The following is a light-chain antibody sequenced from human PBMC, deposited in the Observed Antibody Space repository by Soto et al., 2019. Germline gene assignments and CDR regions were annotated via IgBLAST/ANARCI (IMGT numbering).Light chain of an antibody. CDR3: AQHSTYVSYT. J-gene: IGKJ2*01. CDR1: QGIRND. V-gene: IGKV1-17*01. CDR2: AAS. Sequence: DIQMTQSPSSLSASVGDRVTITCRASQGIRNDLGWYQQKPGKAPKRLIYAASSLESGVPSRFSGSGSGTVFTLTISSLQPEDFATYFCAQHSTYVSYTFGQGTKLEIK.